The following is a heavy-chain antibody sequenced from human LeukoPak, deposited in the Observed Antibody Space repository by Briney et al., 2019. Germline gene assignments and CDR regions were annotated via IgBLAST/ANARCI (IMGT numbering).Heavy chain of an antibody. CDR2: IIPIFGTA. V-gene: IGHV1-69*01. J-gene: IGHJ5*02. CDR1: GGTFSSYA. Sequence: SVKVSCKASGGTFSSYAISWVRQAPGQGLEWMGGIIPIFGTANYAQKFQGRVTITADESTSTAYMELSGLRSEDTAVYYCARYYDILTGSHNWFDPWGQGTLVTVSS. CDR3: ARYYDILTGSHNWFDP. D-gene: IGHD3-9*01.